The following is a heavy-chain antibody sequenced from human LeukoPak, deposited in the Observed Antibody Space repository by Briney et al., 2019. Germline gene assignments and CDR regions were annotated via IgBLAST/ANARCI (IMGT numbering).Heavy chain of an antibody. Sequence: ASVKVSCKASGFTFTSSAVQWVRQARGQRLEWIGWIVVGSGNTNYAQKFQERVTITRDMSTSTAYMELSSLRSEDTAVYYCAADGQAYSSSHHYYYYYYMDVWGKGTTVTVSS. J-gene: IGHJ6*03. CDR1: GFTFTSSA. D-gene: IGHD6-6*01. V-gene: IGHV1-58*01. CDR2: IVVGSGNT. CDR3: AADGQAYSSSHHYYYYYYMDV.